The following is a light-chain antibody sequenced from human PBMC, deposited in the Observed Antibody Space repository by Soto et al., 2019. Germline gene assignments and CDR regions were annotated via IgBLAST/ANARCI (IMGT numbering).Light chain of an antibody. CDR2: GAS. CDR3: QQHGSSPLT. J-gene: IGKJ4*01. CDR1: QSVSRSY. V-gene: IGKV3-20*01. Sequence: DIVLTQSPGTLSLSPGERATLSCRASQSVSRSYLAWYQQKPGQAPRLLIYGASIRATGIPDRFSGSGSGTDFTLTISRLEPEDFAVYYCQQHGSSPLTFGGGTKVEIK.